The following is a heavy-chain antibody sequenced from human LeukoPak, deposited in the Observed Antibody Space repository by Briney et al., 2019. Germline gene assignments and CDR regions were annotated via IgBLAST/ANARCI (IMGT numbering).Heavy chain of an antibody. CDR1: GFTLSTYS. Sequence: GGSLRLSCTASGFTLSTYSMKGVREARGRGGEGVSYISFRSTSSDGCAIQYADSLIRRFPLSRHNAKNSLHLQMNSLRAEDTAVYYCVRERENAFHIWGQGTMVTVSS. CDR3: VRERENAFHI. V-gene: IGHV3-48*04. J-gene: IGHJ3*02. CDR2: ISFRSTSSDGCAI. D-gene: IGHD5-24*01.